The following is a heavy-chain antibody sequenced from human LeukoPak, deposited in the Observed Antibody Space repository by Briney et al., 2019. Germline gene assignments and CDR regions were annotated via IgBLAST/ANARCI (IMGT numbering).Heavy chain of an antibody. CDR2: IIPILGIA. J-gene: IGHJ4*02. Sequence: ASVKVSCKASGGTFSSYAISWVRQAPGQGLEWMGRIIPILGIANYAQKFQGRVTITADKSTSTAYMELSSLRSEDTAVYYCARDQGDRYYDYVWGSYRYKYWGQGTLVTVSS. D-gene: IGHD3-16*02. CDR1: GGTFSSYA. CDR3: ARDQGDRYYDYVWGSYRYKY. V-gene: IGHV1-69*04.